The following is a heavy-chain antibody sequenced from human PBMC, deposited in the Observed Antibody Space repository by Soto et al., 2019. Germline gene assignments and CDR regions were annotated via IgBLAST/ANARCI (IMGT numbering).Heavy chain of an antibody. J-gene: IGHJ5*02. D-gene: IGHD4-4*01. CDR1: GGTFSSYA. Sequence: SVKVSCKTSGGTFSSYAISWVRQAPGQGLEWMGGIVPLFRTTNYAQKFQGRVTITADTSTYTVYMELSGLRSGDTAVYYCARKHSLDYIRWGLDPWGQGTLVTVSS. CDR3: ARKHSLDYIRWGLDP. CDR2: IVPLFRTT. V-gene: IGHV1-69*06.